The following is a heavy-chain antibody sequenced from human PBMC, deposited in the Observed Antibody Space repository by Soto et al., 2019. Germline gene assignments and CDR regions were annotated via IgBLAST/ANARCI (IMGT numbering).Heavy chain of an antibody. D-gene: IGHD5-18*01. Sequence: VQLLESGGGLVRRGEPLRLSCVASGFPFAAGAMNWVRQAPGQGLEWVSTITGRGISTYYADSVRGRFTISRDDSQNTLYLQMNSLRVEDTAVYYCAKDRYGGSGGGLESWGQGALVTVSS. CDR1: GFPFAAGA. J-gene: IGHJ4*02. CDR3: AKDRYGGSGGGLES. V-gene: IGHV3-23*01. CDR2: ITGRGIST.